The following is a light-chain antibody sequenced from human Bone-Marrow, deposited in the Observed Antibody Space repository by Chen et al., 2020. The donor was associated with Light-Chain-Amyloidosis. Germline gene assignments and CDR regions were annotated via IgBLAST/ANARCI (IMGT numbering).Light chain of an antibody. J-gene: IGLJ2*01. CDR1: SSNIGAGYD. CDR3: QSYDTSLSGSV. Sequence: QSVLTQPPSVSGAPGQRVTLSCTGSSSNIGAGYDVHWYRQLPGTAPKLLISGNSNRPAGVPGRFSGSRSGTSASLAISGLQAEDEADYYCQSYDTSLSGSVFGGGTRLTVL. V-gene: IGLV1-40*01. CDR2: GNS.